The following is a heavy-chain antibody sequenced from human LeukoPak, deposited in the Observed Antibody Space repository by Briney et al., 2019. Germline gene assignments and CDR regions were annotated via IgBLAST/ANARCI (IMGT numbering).Heavy chain of an antibody. CDR2: INPNSGGT. J-gene: IGHJ6*02. CDR3: ARDYVGVVAATRYYYGMDV. D-gene: IGHD2-15*01. V-gene: IGHV1-2*02. Sequence: ASVKVSCKASGYTFTGYYMHWVRQAPGQGLEWMGWINPNSGGTNYAQKSQGRVTMTRDTSISTAYMELSRLRSDDTAVYYCARDYVGVVAATRYYYGMDVWGQGTTVTVSS. CDR1: GYTFTGYY.